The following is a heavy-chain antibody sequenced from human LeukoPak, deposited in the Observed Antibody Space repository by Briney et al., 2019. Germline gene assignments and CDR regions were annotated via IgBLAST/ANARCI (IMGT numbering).Heavy chain of an antibody. J-gene: IGHJ6*03. CDR3: ARVIWLYYMDV. CDR2: IYYSGST. Sequence: SETLSLTCTVSGGSISSYYWSWIRQPPGKGLEWIGYIYYSGSTNYNPSLKSRVTISVDTSKNQFSLKLSSVTAADTAVYYCARVIWLYYMDVWGKGTTVTISS. CDR1: GGSISSYY. D-gene: IGHD5-12*01. V-gene: IGHV4-59*01.